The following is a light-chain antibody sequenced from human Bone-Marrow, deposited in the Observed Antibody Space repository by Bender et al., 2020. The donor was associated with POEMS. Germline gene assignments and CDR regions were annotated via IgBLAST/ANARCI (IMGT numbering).Light chain of an antibody. V-gene: IGLV1-44*01. J-gene: IGLJ3*02. CDR2: SSH. CDR1: SSNIGAHA. Sequence: QSVLTQPPSASGTPGQRVTISCSGGSSNIGAHAVNWYQHLPGTAPKLLIHSSHRRPSEVPDRFSGARYGTSASLAISGLQSEDEADYYCAVWEDSLNGWVFGGGTKLTVL. CDR3: AVWEDSLNGWV.